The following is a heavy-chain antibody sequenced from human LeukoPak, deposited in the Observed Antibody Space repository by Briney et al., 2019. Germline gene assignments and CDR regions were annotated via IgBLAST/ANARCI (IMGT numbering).Heavy chain of an antibody. Sequence: GESLKISCKGSGYSFTSYWIGWVRQMPGKGLEWMGIIYPGDSDTRYSPSFQGQVTISADKSISTAYLQWSSLKASDTAIYYCARLDYDFWSGYYGPLDYWGQGTLVTVSS. V-gene: IGHV5-51*01. D-gene: IGHD3-3*01. CDR1: GYSFTSYW. CDR2: IYPGDSDT. J-gene: IGHJ4*02. CDR3: ARLDYDFWSGYYGPLDY.